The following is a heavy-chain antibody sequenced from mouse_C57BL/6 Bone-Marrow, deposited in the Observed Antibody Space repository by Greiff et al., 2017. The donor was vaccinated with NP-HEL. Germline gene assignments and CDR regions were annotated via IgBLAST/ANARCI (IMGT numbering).Heavy chain of an antibody. CDR2: ISNGGGST. D-gene: IGHD3-2*02. J-gene: IGHJ3*01. CDR3: AGHETAQATAWFAY. CDR1: GFTFSDYY. V-gene: IGHV5-12*01. Sequence: VESGGGLVQPGGSLKLSCAASGFTFSDYYMYWVRQTPEKRLEWVAYISNGGGSTYYPDTVKGRFTISRDNAKNTLYLQMSRLKSEDTAMYYCAGHETAQATAWFAYWGQGTLVTVSA.